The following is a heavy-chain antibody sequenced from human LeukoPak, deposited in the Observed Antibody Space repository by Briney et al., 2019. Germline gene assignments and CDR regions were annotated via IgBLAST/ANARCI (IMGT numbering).Heavy chain of an antibody. V-gene: IGHV1-2*02. CDR2: INPDSGGT. Sequence: ASVKVSCKASGYTFTVYYMHWVRQAPGQGLEGMGWINPDSGGTNYAQKFQGRVTMTRDTSISTAYMELSRLRSDDTAVYYCARDLGSHDAFDIWGQGTMVTVSS. J-gene: IGHJ3*02. CDR3: ARDLGSHDAFDI. D-gene: IGHD7-27*01. CDR1: GYTFTVYY.